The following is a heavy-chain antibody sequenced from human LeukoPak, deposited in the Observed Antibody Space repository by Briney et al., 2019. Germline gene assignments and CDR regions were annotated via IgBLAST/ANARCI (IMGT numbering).Heavy chain of an antibody. CDR1: GYSISSGYY. CDR2: IYHSGST. V-gene: IGHV4-38-2*02. D-gene: IGHD3-3*01. J-gene: IGHJ3*02. Sequence: PSETLSLTCTVSGYSISSGYYWGWIRQPPGKGLEWIGSIYHSGSTYYNPSLKSRVTISVDTSKNQFSLKLSSVTAADTAVYYCARYRNYDFWSGYYLGRGDAFDIWGQGTMVTVSS. CDR3: ARYRNYDFWSGYYLGRGDAFDI.